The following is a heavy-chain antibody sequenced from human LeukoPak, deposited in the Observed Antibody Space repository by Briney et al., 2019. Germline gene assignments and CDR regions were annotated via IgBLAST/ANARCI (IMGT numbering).Heavy chain of an antibody. D-gene: IGHD6-19*01. Sequence: PSETLSLTCTVSGGSISSYYWSWIRQPAGKGLEWIGRIYTSGSTNYNPSLKSRVTMSVDTSKNQFSLKLSSVTAADTAVYYCARGLGAIAVAGWSYYFDYWGQGTLVTVSP. CDR2: IYTSGST. CDR1: GGSISSYY. J-gene: IGHJ4*02. V-gene: IGHV4-4*07. CDR3: ARGLGAIAVAGWSYYFDY.